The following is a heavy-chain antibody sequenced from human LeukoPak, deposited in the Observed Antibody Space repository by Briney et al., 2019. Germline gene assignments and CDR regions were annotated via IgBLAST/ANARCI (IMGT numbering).Heavy chain of an antibody. Sequence: PGRSLRLSCAASGFSFSNYGMHWVRQAPGKGLEWVALIWFDGSNKCYADSVKGRFTISRDNSKNTLYLQMNSLRAEDTAVYYCARTSYDSTWAMDFFDFWGQGSLVTVSS. CDR2: IWFDGSNK. CDR3: ARTSYDSTWAMDFFDF. CDR1: GFSFSNYG. J-gene: IGHJ4*02. V-gene: IGHV3-33*01. D-gene: IGHD3-22*01.